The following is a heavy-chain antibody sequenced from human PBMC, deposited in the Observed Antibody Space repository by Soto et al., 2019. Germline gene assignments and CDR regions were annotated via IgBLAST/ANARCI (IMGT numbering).Heavy chain of an antibody. CDR3: ARGGVAIGGMDV. J-gene: IGHJ6*02. V-gene: IGHV3-74*01. CDR2: INSAGNGT. CDR1: GFTFSFYW. D-gene: IGHD2-15*01. Sequence: EVQLVESGGGLVQPGGSLRLSCAASGFTFSFYWMHWVRQAPGKGLVWVSRINSAGNGTSYADSVKGRFTISRDNAKNTVYLQLNRLRAEDTAVYCCARGGVAIGGMDVWGQGTTVTVSS.